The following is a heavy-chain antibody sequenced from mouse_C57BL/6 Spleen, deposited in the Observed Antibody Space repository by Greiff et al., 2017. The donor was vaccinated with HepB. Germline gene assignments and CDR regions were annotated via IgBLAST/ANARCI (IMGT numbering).Heavy chain of an antibody. Sequence: EVQLVESGGGLVKPGGSLKLSCAASGFNFSDYGMHWVRQAPEKGLEWVAYISSGSSPIYYADTVKGRFTISRDNAKNTLFLQMTSLRSEDTAMYYCARGSVYAMDYWGPGTSVTVSS. CDR3: ARGSVYAMDY. J-gene: IGHJ4*01. V-gene: IGHV5-17*01. CDR2: ISSGSSPI. CDR1: GFNFSDYG.